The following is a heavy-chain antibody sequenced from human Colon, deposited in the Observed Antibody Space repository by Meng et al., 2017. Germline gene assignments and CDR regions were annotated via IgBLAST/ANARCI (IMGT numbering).Heavy chain of an antibody. V-gene: IGHV4-4*02. J-gene: IGHJ4*02. Sequence: QGLLRDAGPGLVNPSGTLPLTCTVSGGSISSNNWWSWVRQSPGRGLEWIGEIYQSGSTNYSPSLKSRVTISLDKSKNQFSLKVSYMTAADTAVYFCARVPTTVDPFESWGQGTLVTVSS. CDR3: ARVPTTVDPFES. CDR1: GGSISSNNW. CDR2: IYQSGST. D-gene: IGHD4-23*01.